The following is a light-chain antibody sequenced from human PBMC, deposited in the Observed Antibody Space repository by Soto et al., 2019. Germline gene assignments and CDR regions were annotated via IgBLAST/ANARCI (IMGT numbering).Light chain of an antibody. V-gene: IGLV2-14*03. CDR2: DVS. Sequence: QSVLTQPDSVSGSAGQSVAISCTAASSDIGNYNYVSWYQQRPGKVPKLIIHDVSDRPSGVSDRFSGSKSGNTASLTISGLQAKDEADYYCSSYTSTGTYVFGTGTKVTVL. CDR1: SSDIGNYNY. CDR3: SSYTSTGTYV. J-gene: IGLJ1*01.